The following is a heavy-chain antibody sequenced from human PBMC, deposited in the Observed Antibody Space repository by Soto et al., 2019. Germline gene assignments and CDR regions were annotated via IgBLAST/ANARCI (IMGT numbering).Heavy chain of an antibody. V-gene: IGHV2-5*02. CDR3: AHRALITMVLYAFDI. CDR1: GFSLNTSGVG. D-gene: IGHD3-10*01. J-gene: IGHJ3*02. Sequence: QITLKESGPTLVKPTQTLTLTCTFSGFSLNTSGVGVGWIRQPPGKALEWLALIYWDDDKRYSPSLQSRLTITKDTSKNQVVLTMTNMDPVDAATYYCAHRALITMVLYAFDIWGQGTMVTVS. CDR2: IYWDDDK.